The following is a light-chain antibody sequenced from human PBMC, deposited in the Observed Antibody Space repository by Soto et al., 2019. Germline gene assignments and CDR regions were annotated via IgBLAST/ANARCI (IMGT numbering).Light chain of an antibody. J-gene: IGKJ3*01. CDR2: KAS. Sequence: DIQMTQSPSTLSASVGDRVTITCRASQSIGRWLAWYQQKPGKAPKLLIYKASTLESGVPSTFSGSGSGTDFTLTISSLQPDDFATYYCQQYNSNSEVSFGPGTKVDIK. V-gene: IGKV1-5*03. CDR3: QQYNSNSEVS. CDR1: QSIGRW.